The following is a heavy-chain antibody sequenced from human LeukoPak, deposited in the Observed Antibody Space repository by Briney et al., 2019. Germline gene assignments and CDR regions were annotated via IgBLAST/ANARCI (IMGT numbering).Heavy chain of an antibody. J-gene: IGHJ6*02. D-gene: IGHD3-10*02. CDR3: ARVGGTMLPLGMDV. CDR1: GFTSSAYT. V-gene: IGHV3-21*06. Sequence: GGSLRLSCAASGFTSSAYTMNWVRQAPGKGLEWVSSITHSSNYKHYADPVRGRFTISRDNANNSLYLQMDSLRAEDTAVYFCARVGGTMLPLGMDVWGQGTTVTVSS. CDR2: ITHSSNYK.